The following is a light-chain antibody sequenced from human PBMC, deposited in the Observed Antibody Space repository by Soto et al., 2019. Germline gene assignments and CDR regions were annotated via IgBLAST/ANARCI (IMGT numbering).Light chain of an antibody. V-gene: IGKV4-1*01. J-gene: IGKJ4*01. CDR1: PTVLYTSHNRNY. CDR3: QQYYSTPLT. CDR2: WAS. Sequence: DVVMTQSPSSLAVSPAGRGTINCKSSPTVLYTSHNRNYLAWYQQKSGQPPKVLIYWASSRESGVPDRFSGSGSGTDFTLTISSLQAEDVAVYYCQQYYSTPLTFGGGNKVDI.